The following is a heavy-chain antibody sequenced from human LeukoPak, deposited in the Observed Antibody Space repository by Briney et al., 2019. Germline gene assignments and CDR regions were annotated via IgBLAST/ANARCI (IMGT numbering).Heavy chain of an antibody. V-gene: IGHV4-59*01. Sequence: SETLSLTCTVSGGSISSYYWSWIRQPPGKGLEWLGYIYYSGGTNYNPSLKSRVTISVDTSKNQFSLKLSSVTAADTAVYYCARTGGYCSGGSCYSIDYWGQGTLVTVSS. CDR1: GGSISSYY. J-gene: IGHJ4*02. D-gene: IGHD2-15*01. CDR3: ARTGGYCSGGSCYSIDY. CDR2: IYYSGGT.